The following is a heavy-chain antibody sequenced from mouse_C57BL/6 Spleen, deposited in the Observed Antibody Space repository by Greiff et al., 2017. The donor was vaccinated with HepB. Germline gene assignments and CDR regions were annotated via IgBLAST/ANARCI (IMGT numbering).Heavy chain of an antibody. J-gene: IGHJ2*01. Sequence: QVQLQQSGAELARPGASVKLSCKASGYTFTSYGISWVKQRTGQGLEWIGEIYPRSGNTYYNEKFKGKATLTADKSSSTAYMELRSLTSEDSAVYFCARSELLRYYFDYWGQGTTLTVSS. CDR1: GYTFTSYG. D-gene: IGHD1-1*01. V-gene: IGHV1-81*01. CDR3: ARSELLRYYFDY. CDR2: IYPRSGNT.